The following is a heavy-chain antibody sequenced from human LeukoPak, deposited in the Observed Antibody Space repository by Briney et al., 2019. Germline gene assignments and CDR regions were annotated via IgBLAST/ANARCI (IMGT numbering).Heavy chain of an antibody. CDR2: IRSKRNIYAT. CDR3: TRRESQGSSTNWYCDL. V-gene: IGHV3-73*01. CDR1: GISFSDSA. D-gene: IGHD6-6*01. Sequence: GGSLRLSCEASGISFSDSARHWVRQASGKGLEWVGRIRSKRNIYATAYAASVKGRFTISRDDSNNTAYLQMNSLKTEDTAFYYCTRRESQGSSTNWYCDLWGRGTLVTVSS. J-gene: IGHJ2*01.